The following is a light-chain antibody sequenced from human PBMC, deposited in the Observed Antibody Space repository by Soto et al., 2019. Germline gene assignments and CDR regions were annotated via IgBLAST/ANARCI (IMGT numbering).Light chain of an antibody. CDR1: SSNIGGNS. CDR2: DDN. Sequence: QSVLTQPPSVSAAPRQKVTISCSGSSSNIGGNSVSWYQQLPGTAPKLHIYDDNXPPPGIPERCSGCRSGSSDSLGITGCQTGDETDSYFGYWEPTVRPYVSGTATEV. J-gene: IGLJ1*01. CDR3: GYWEPTVRPYV. V-gene: IGLV1-51*01.